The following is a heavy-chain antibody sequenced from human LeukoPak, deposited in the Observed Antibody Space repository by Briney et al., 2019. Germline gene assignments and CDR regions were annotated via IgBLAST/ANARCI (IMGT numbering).Heavy chain of an antibody. J-gene: IGHJ5*02. Sequence: PSETLSLTCAVYGGSFSGYYWTLIRQTPGKGLEWIGEISHTGLTGSNPSLKSRVTIFVDSSKKQFSLRMTSVTAADTGIYYCARVPVITARPCDTWGPGTLVTVSS. CDR3: ARVPVITARPCDT. CDR1: GGSFSGYY. V-gene: IGHV4-34*01. D-gene: IGHD1-1*01. CDR2: ISHTGLT.